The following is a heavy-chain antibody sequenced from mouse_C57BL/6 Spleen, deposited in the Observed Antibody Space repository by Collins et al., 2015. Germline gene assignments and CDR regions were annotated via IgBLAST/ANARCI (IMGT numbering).Heavy chain of an antibody. CDR3: ARGAY. J-gene: IGHJ3*01. Sequence: SGAELVKPGASVKISCKASGYAFSNYWMNWVKERPGKGLEWIGQIYPGDGDANYNGKFKGKASLTSDKSSSTAYMQLSSLTSEDSAVYFCARGAYWGQGTLVTVST. CDR1: GYAFSNYW. V-gene: IGHV1-80*01. CDR2: IYPGDGDA.